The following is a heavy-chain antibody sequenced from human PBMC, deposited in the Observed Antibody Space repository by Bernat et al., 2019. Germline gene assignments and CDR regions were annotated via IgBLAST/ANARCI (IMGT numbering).Heavy chain of an antibody. Sequence: EVQLVETGGGLIQPGGSLRLSCAASGLTVSSNDMTWVRQAPGKGLEWVSVIHKGGRTYYADSVKGRFTISRDNSKNTLYVEMYSLRAEDTAVYYCARLYYYQMDVWGQGTTVTVSS. V-gene: IGHV3-53*05. CDR3: ARLYYYQMDV. CDR1: GLTVSSND. J-gene: IGHJ6*02. CDR2: IHKGGRT.